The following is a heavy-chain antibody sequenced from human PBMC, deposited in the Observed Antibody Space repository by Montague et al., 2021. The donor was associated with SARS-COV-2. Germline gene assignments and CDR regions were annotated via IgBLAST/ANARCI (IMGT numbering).Heavy chain of an antibody. Sequence: SETLSLTCTVSGGSTSSYYWSWIRQPPGKGLEWIGYIYYSGSTNYNPSLKSRVTISVDTSKNQFSLKLSSVTAADTVVYYCARGFDYWGQGTLVTVSS. J-gene: IGHJ4*02. V-gene: IGHV4-59*01. CDR3: ARGFDY. CDR1: GGSTSSYY. CDR2: IYYSGST.